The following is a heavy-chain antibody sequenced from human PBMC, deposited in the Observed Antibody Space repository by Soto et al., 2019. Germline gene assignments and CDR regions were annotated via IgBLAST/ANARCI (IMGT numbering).Heavy chain of an antibody. J-gene: IGHJ6*02. D-gene: IGHD3-10*01. V-gene: IGHV3-30-3*01. CDR1: GFTFSSYA. Sequence: GGSLRLSCAASGFTFSSYAMHWVRQAPGKGLEWVAVISYDGSNKYYADSVKGRFTISRDNSKNTLYLQMNSLRAEDTAVYYCARDSVGFGELYYYGMDVWGQGTTVTVS. CDR2: ISYDGSNK. CDR3: ARDSVGFGELYYYGMDV.